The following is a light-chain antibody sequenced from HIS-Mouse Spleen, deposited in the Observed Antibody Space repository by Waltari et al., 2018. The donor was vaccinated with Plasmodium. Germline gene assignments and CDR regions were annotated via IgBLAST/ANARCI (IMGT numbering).Light chain of an antibody. CDR1: QSVSSN. CDR2: GAS. Sequence: EIVMTQSPATLSVSPGERATLSCRASQSVSSNLARYQQEPGQAARLLIYGASTRATGIPARFRGSGSGTEFTLTISSLQSEDFAVYYCQQYNNWSFTFGPGTKVDIK. CDR3: QQYNNWSFT. V-gene: IGKV3-15*01. J-gene: IGKJ3*01.